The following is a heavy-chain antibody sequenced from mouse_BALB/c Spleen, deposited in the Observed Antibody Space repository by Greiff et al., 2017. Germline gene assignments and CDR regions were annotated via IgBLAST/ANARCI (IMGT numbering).Heavy chain of an antibody. CDR3: ARYYDEGGGYAMDY. D-gene: IGHD2-4*01. V-gene: IGHV1-14*01. CDR1: GYTFTSYV. CDR2: INPYNDGT. Sequence: EVQLQQSGPELVKPGASVKMSCKASGYTFTSYVMHWVKQKPGQGLEWIGYINPYNDGTKYNEKFKGKATLTSDKSSSTAYMELSSLTSEDSAVYYCARYYDEGGGYAMDYWGQGTAVTVSS. J-gene: IGHJ4*01.